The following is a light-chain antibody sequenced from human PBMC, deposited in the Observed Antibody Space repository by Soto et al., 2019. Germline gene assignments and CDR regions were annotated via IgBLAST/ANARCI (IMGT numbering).Light chain of an antibody. V-gene: IGKV1-9*01. Sequence: HLTQSPSLLSASVGDRVTITFRASQGISSYLAWYQQKPGKAPKLLMYAASTLQSGVPSRFSGSGSGTEFTLTVSSLQPEDFETYYCQHLNSDPITFGQGTRMEI. CDR3: QHLNSDPIT. J-gene: IGKJ5*01. CDR1: QGISSY. CDR2: AAS.